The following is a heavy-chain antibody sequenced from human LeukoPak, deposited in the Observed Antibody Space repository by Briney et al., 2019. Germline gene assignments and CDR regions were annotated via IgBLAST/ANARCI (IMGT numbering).Heavy chain of an antibody. J-gene: IGHJ1*01. Sequence: PSETLSLTCAVYGGSFSGYYWSWIRHPPGKGLEWIGEINHSGSTNYNPSLKSRVTISVDTSKNQFSLKLSSVTAADTAVYYCASEKKRHWGQGTLVTVSS. V-gene: IGHV4-34*01. CDR2: INHSGST. CDR1: GGSFSGYY. CDR3: ASEKKRH.